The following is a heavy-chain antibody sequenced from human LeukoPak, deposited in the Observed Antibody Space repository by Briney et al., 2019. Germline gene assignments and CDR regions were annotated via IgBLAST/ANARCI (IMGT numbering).Heavy chain of an antibody. CDR2: IKEDGSET. Sequence: GGSLRLSCAASGFTFSNNWMAWGRQAPGKGLEWVANIKEDGSETYYVDSVRGRFIVSRDNAKNSLYLQMSRLRAADTAIYYCARVVPCSSSSCYSLHYYMDVWGKGTTVTVSS. D-gene: IGHD2-15*01. CDR3: ARVVPCSSSSCYSLHYYMDV. J-gene: IGHJ6*03. CDR1: GFTFSNNW. V-gene: IGHV3-7*01.